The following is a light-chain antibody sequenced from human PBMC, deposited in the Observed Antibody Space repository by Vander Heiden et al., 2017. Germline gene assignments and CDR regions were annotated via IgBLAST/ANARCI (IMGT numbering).Light chain of an antibody. CDR3: ATWDDSLHGVV. V-gene: IGLV1-44*01. CDR1: SSNIGSDT. CDR2: SNS. J-gene: IGLJ2*01. Sequence: QSVLTQPPSASGTPGQRVTIPCSGSSSNIGSDTVKWYQQLPGTAPKLLIYSNSQRPSGVPERFSGSKSGTSASLAISGLQSEDEAEYFCATWDDSLHGVVFGGGTKLTVL.